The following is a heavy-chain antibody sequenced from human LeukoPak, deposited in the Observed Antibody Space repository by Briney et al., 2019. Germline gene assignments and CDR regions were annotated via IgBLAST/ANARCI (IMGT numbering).Heavy chain of an antibody. CDR3: ASEYYGSGSYFFDY. D-gene: IGHD3-10*01. V-gene: IGHV4-4*07. CDR1: SGSISGHY. CDR2: IYTSGST. J-gene: IGHJ4*02. Sequence: SETLSLTCTVSSGSISGHYWSWIRQPAGKGLEWIGRIYTSGSTNYNPSLKSRVTMSVDTSKNQFSLKLSSVTAAGTAVYYCASEYYGSGSYFFDYWGQGTLVTVSS.